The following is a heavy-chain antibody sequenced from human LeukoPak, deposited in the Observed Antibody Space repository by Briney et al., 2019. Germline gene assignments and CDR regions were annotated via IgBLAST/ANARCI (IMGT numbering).Heavy chain of an antibody. V-gene: IGHV3-23*01. Sequence: QAGGSLRLSCAASGFTFSSYAMSWVRQAPGKGLEWVSAISGSGGSTYYADSVKGRFTISRDNSKNTLYLQMNSLRAEDTAVYYCAKGLIAAAFYGMDVWGQGTTVTVSS. CDR2: ISGSGGST. D-gene: IGHD6-13*01. J-gene: IGHJ6*02. CDR1: GFTFSSYA. CDR3: AKGLIAAAFYGMDV.